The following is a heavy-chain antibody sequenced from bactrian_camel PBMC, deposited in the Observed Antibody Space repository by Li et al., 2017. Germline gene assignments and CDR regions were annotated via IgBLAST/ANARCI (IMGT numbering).Heavy chain of an antibody. Sequence: QVQLVESGGGLVQPGGSLRLSCAASGFIFSGFDMYWVRQAPGKGLEWVSSISTGGGTTNYADSVKGRFTISRDNAKNTLYLQLNSLKTEDTAMDYCAKDPFYGGAWHPGLTDVGYWGQGTQVTVS. V-gene: IGHV3S1*01. CDR3: AKDPFYGGAWHPGLTDVGY. D-gene: IGHD7*01. CDR1: GFIFSGFD. CDR2: ISTGGGTT. J-gene: IGHJ6*01.